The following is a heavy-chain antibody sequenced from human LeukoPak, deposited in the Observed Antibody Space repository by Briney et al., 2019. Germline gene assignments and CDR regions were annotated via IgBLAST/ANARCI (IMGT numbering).Heavy chain of an antibody. V-gene: IGHV3-23*01. CDR3: AKEDSSSSRYYFEY. Sequence: PGGSLRLSCAASGFAFSSYAMSWVRQAPGMGLEWVSSISGGGGGTYYADSVKGRFTISRDNAKNTLYLQMNSLRVGDTAVYYCAKEDSSSSRYYFEYWGQGALVTVSS. D-gene: IGHD6-6*01. CDR1: GFAFSSYA. J-gene: IGHJ4*02. CDR2: ISGGGGGT.